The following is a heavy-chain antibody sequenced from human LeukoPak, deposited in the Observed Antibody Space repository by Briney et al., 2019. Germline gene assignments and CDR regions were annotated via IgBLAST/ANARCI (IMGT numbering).Heavy chain of an antibody. CDR3: ARDDRWGSSSTLGV. J-gene: IGHJ6*04. Sequence: ASVKVSCKASGYTFTSYGISWVRQAPGQGLEWMGWISAYNGNTNYAQKLQGRVTMTTDTSTSTAYMELRSLRSDDTAVYYCARDDRWGSSSTLGVWGKGTTVTVSS. D-gene: IGHD2-2*01. V-gene: IGHV1-18*01. CDR1: GYTFTSYG. CDR2: ISAYNGNT.